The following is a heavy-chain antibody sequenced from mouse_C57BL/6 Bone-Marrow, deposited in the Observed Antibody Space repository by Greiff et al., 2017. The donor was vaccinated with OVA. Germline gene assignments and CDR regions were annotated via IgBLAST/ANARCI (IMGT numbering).Heavy chain of an antibody. CDR3: ARWNYGSSYAWFAY. V-gene: IGHV1-85*01. J-gene: IGHJ3*01. D-gene: IGHD1-1*01. CDR1: GYTFTSYD. Sequence: VMLVESGPELVKPGASVKLSCKASGYTFTSYDINWVKQRPGQGLEWIGWIYPRDGSTKYNEKFKGKATLTVDTSSSTAYMELHSLTSEDSAVYFCARWNYGSSYAWFAYWGQGTLVTVSA. CDR2: IYPRDGST.